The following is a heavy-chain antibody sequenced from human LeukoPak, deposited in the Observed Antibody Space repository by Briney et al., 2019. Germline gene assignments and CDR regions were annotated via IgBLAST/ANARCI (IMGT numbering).Heavy chain of an antibody. CDR2: IYPGDSDT. CDR1: GSSFTSYW. D-gene: IGHD1-26*01. V-gene: IGHV5-51*01. J-gene: IGHJ3*02. CDR3: ARLGIVGATDPRLDAFDI. Sequence: GESLKISCKGSGSSFTSYWIGWVRQLPGKGLEWMGIIYPGDSDTRYSPSFQGQVTISADKSISTAYLQWSSLKASDTAMYYCARLGIVGATDPRLDAFDIWGQGTMVTVSS.